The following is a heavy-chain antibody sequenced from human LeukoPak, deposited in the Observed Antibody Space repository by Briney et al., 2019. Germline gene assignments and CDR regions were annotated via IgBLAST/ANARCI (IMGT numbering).Heavy chain of an antibody. CDR3: ARAMIKGLRFSYYFDY. J-gene: IGHJ4*02. CDR1: GFTFSDYY. Sequence: GGSLRLSCAASGFTFSDYYMSWIRQAPGKGLEWVSYISSSGSTIYYADAVKGRFTISRDNAKNSLYLQMNSLRAEDTAVYYCARAMIKGLRFSYYFDYWGQGTLVTVPS. D-gene: IGHD4-17*01. V-gene: IGHV3-11*01. CDR2: ISSSGSTI.